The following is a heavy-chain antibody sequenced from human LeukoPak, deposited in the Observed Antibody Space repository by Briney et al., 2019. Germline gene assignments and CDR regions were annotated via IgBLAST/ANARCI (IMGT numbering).Heavy chain of an antibody. CDR1: GFTLNQYW. CDR3: ARDGSGTLPFDC. J-gene: IGHJ4*02. V-gene: IGHV3-74*01. CDR2: LEGDGHTT. Sequence: GGSLRLSCTASGFTLNQYWMHWVRHAPGKGPVWVSLLEGDGHTTTYADFVKGRFTMSRDDARNTLFLEMNSLRGDDTAVYYCARDGSGTLPFDCWGQGTLVTVSS. D-gene: IGHD1-26*01.